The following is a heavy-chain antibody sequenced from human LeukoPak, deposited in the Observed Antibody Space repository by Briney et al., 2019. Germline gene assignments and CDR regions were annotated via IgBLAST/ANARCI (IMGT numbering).Heavy chain of an antibody. D-gene: IGHD3-22*01. CDR3: ARGPPDSSGYYFGS. CDR2: IYHSGST. J-gene: IGHJ4*02. CDR1: GGSISSSNW. V-gene: IGHV4-4*02. Sequence: SETLSLTCAVSGGSISSSNWWSWVRQPPGKGLEWIGEIYHSGSTNYNPSLKSRVTISVDKSKNQFSLKLSSVTAADTGVYYCARGPPDSSGYYFGSWGQGTLVTVSS.